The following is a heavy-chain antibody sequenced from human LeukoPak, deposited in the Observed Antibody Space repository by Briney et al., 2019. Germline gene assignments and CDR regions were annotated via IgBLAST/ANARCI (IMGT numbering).Heavy chain of an antibody. CDR3: ATVDRGVGTTYARYLQY. D-gene: IGHD1-26*01. CDR2: FDPEDGET. V-gene: IGHV1-24*01. Sequence: GASVRLSCKVSGYTLTELSMHWVRQAPGKGLEWMGGFDPEDGETIYAQKFKARGADSQDTSTDTAYMELSSLRSEDTAVYYCATVDRGVGTTYARYLQYWGQGDLGALSS. CDR1: GYTLTELS. J-gene: IGHJ1*01.